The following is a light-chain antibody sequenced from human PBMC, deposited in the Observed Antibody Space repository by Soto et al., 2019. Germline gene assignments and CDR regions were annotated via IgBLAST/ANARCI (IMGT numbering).Light chain of an antibody. CDR2: EVS. J-gene: IGLJ2*01. Sequence: QSALTQPASVSGSPGQSITISCTGTSSDVGGYNYVSWYQQHPGKAPKLMIYEVSNRPSGVSNRFSGSKSGNTASLTISGLQAEDEADYHCCSYTSSSTVIFGGGTKLTVL. CDR3: CSYTSSSTVI. CDR1: SSDVGGYNY. V-gene: IGLV2-14*01.